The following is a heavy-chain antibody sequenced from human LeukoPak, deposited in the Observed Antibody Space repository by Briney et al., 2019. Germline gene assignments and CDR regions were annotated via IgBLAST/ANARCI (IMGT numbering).Heavy chain of an antibody. V-gene: IGHV3-7*04. Sequence: GGSLRLSCATSGFTFSRYWMTWVRQAPGKGLEWVANIKQDGGAKYYVDSVRGRFTISRDNAKNSLYLQMNSLRAEDTAVYYCARALESGNSDAGFWGQGTLVTVSS. CDR2: IKQDGGAK. D-gene: IGHD4-23*01. CDR1: GFTFSRYW. CDR3: ARALESGNSDAGF. J-gene: IGHJ4*02.